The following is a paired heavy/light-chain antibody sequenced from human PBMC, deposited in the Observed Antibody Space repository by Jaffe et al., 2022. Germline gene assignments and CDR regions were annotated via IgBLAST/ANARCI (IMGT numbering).Heavy chain of an antibody. V-gene: IGHV3-74*01. CDR2: ISPDGTNT. CDR3: ARGTTGSGAWFDP. Sequence: QLVESGGDLVQPGGSLRLSCAVSGFTFSSHWMHWVRQAPGKGLVWVSRISPDGTNTRYADSVKGRFTISRDNAKNTLSLQMNSLRVDDTAVYYCARGTTGSGAWFDPWGQGTLVTVSS. J-gene: IGHJ5*02. D-gene: IGHD1-1*01. CDR1: GFTFSSHW.
Light chain of an antibody. Sequence: QSALTQPASVSGSPGQSITISCTGTSSDVGNYNFVSWYQQHPGKAPKLMIYEVNKRPSGVSNRFSGSKSGNTASLTISGLQAEDEGDYYCCSYAGDPMYYVFGTVTKVTVL. CDR2: EVN. J-gene: IGLJ1*01. CDR1: SSDVGNYNF. V-gene: IGLV2-23*02. CDR3: CSYAGDPMYYV.